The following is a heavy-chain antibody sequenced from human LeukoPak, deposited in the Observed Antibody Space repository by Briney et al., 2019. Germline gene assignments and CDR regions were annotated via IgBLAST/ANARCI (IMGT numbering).Heavy chain of an antibody. V-gene: IGHV4-31*03. D-gene: IGHD4-17*01. CDR3: ARDSSDYGDYWYFDP. CDR2: IYYSGST. Sequence: SETLSLTCTVSGGSISSGGYYWSWIRQHPGKGLEWIGYIYYSGSTYYNPSLKSRVTISVDTSKNQFSLKLSSVTAADTAVYYCARDSSDYGDYWYFDPWGRGTLVTVSS. J-gene: IGHJ2*01. CDR1: GGSISSGGYY.